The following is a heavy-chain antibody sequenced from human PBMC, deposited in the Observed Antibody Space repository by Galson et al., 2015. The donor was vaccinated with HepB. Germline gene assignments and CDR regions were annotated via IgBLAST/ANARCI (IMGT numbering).Heavy chain of an antibody. V-gene: IGHV3-21*04. CDR1: GFTFSSYS. J-gene: IGHJ4*02. CDR2: ISSSSSYI. D-gene: IGHD6-13*01. CDR3: AKDSAQQLPLTLFDY. Sequence: SLRLSCAASGFTFSSYSMNWVRQAPGKGLEWVSSISSSSSYIYYADSVKGRFTISRDNSKNTLYLQMNSLRAEDTAVYYCAKDSAQQLPLTLFDYWGQGTLVTVSS.